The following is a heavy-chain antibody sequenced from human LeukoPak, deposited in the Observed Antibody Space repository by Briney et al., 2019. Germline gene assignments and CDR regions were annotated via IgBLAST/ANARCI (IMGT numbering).Heavy chain of an antibody. V-gene: IGHV3-7*01. J-gene: IGHJ5*02. CDR2: TKQDGSEK. Sequence: GGSLRLSCAASGFTFSSYWMSWVRQAPGKGLEWVANTKQDGSEKYYVDSVKGRFTISRDNAKNSLYLQMNSLRAEDTAVYYCARMDYGDYGGGNWFDPWGQGTLVTVSS. CDR3: ARMDYGDYGGGNWFDP. CDR1: GFTFSSYW. D-gene: IGHD4-17*01.